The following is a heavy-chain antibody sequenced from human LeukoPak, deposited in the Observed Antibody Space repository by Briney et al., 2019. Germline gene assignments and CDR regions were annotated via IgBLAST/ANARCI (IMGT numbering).Heavy chain of an antibody. Sequence: GGSLRLSCAASGFTVSSNYMSWVRQAPGKGLEWVSVIYSGGSTYYADSVKGRFTISRDNSKNTLYLQMNSLRAEDTAVYYCARLGRLLYYYYGMDVWGQGTTVTVSS. D-gene: IGHD2-15*01. CDR3: ARLGRLLYYYYGMDV. V-gene: IGHV3-53*01. CDR2: IYSGGST. CDR1: GFTVSSNY. J-gene: IGHJ6*02.